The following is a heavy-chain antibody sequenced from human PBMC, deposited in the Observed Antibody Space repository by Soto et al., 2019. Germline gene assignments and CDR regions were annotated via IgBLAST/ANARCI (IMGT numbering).Heavy chain of an antibody. D-gene: IGHD2-2*01. J-gene: IGHJ6*03. CDR2: IIPILGIA. CDR3: AREWEDIVVVPAAIESLYYMYV. CDR1: GGTFSSYT. Sequence: SSVKVSCKASGGTFSSYTISWVRQAPGQGLEWMGRIIPILGIANYAQKFQGRVTITADKSTSTAYMELSSLRSEDTAVYYCAREWEDIVVVPAAIESLYYMYVWGKGTTVTVSS. V-gene: IGHV1-69*04.